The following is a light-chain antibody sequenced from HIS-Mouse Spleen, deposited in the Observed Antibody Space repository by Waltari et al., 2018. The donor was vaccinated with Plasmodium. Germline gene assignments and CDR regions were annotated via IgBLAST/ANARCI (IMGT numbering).Light chain of an antibody. Sequence: QSALTQPASVSGSPGQSITISCTGTSSDVGRYNLVSWYQQHPGKAPKLMIYEGSKRPSGVSNRFSGSKSGNTASLTNSGLQAEDEADYYCCSYAGSSTFVFGGGTKLTVL. CDR3: CSYAGSSTFV. CDR2: EGS. J-gene: IGLJ3*02. CDR1: SSDVGRYNL. V-gene: IGLV2-23*03.